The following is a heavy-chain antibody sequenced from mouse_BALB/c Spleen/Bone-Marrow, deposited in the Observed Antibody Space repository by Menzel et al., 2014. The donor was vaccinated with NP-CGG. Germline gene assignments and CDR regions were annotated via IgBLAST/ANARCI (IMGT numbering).Heavy chain of an antibody. CDR3: ARDY. CDR1: GYTFTDTW. J-gene: IGHJ2*01. Sequence: VQLQQSGPELAKPGASVKMSCMASGYTFTDTWIHWIKQRPGQGLEWIGYINPSTGYAEYNQNFKDKATLTVDKSSSTAYMQLSSLTSEDSAVYYCARDYWGQGTTLTVSS. CDR2: INPSTGYA. V-gene: IGHV1-7*01.